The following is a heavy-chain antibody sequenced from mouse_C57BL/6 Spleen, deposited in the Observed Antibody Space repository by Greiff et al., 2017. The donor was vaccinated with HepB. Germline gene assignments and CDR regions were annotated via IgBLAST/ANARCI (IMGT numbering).Heavy chain of an antibody. CDR1: GYSFTGYY. J-gene: IGHJ1*03. CDR2: INPSTGGT. Sequence: VQLQQSGPELVKPGASVKISCKASGYSFTGYYMNWVKQSPEKSLEWIGEINPSTGGTTYNQKFKAKATLTVDKSSSTAYMQLKSLTSEDSAVYYCASLYGSSYGYFDVWGTGTTVTVSS. CDR3: ASLYGSSYGYFDV. V-gene: IGHV1-42*01. D-gene: IGHD1-1*01.